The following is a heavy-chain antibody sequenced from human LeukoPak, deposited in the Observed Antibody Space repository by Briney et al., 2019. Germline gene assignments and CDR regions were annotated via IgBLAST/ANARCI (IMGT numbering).Heavy chain of an antibody. CDR1: GGSFSGYY. CDR2: INHSGST. D-gene: IGHD3-3*01. CDR3: ARGAAYYDFWSDRRAFDI. J-gene: IGHJ3*02. V-gene: IGHV4-34*01. Sequence: SETLSLTCAVYGGSFSGYYWSWIRQPPGKGLEWIGEINHSGSTNYNPSLKSRVTISVDTSKNQFSLKLSSETAADTAVYYCARGAAYYDFWSDRRAFDIWGQGTMVTVSS.